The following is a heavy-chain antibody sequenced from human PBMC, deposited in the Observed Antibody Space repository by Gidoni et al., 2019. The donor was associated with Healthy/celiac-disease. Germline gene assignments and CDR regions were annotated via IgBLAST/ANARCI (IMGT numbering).Heavy chain of an antibody. CDR1: GGSISSGDYY. Sequence: QVQLQESGPGLVKPSQTLSLTCTVSGGSISSGDYYWSWIRQPPGKGLEWIGYIYYSGSTYYNPSLKSRVTISVDTSKNQFSLKLSSVTAADTAVYYCASTPPSPNYDFWSGPGPYYMDVWGKGTTVTVSS. D-gene: IGHD3-3*01. CDR2: IYYSGST. V-gene: IGHV4-30-4*01. J-gene: IGHJ6*03. CDR3: ASTPPSPNYDFWSGPGPYYMDV.